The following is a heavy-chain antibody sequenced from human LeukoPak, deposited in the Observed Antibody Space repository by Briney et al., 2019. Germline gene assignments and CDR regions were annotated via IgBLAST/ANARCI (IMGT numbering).Heavy chain of an antibody. V-gene: IGHV4-4*07. CDR1: GGPISSYY. Sequence: PSETLSLTCTVSGGPISSYYWSWIRQPAGKGLEWIGRIYTSGSTNYNPSLKSRVTMSVDTSKNQFSLKLSSVTAADTAVYYCARDQVGATRDYFDYWGQGTLVTVSS. CDR2: IYTSGST. J-gene: IGHJ4*02. D-gene: IGHD1-26*01. CDR3: ARDQVGATRDYFDY.